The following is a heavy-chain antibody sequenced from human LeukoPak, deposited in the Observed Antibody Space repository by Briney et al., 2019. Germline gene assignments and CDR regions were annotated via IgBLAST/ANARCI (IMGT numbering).Heavy chain of an antibody. V-gene: IGHV3-23*01. CDR1: GFTFTNYD. Sequence: PGGSLRLSCAASGFTFTNYDMSWVRQAPGKGLEWVSSISGVGGSTYYADSVKGRFTISRDNSKNTLYLQMKSLIAEDTAVYYCAKDWTWFDPWGQGTLVTVSS. CDR3: AKDWTWFDP. CDR2: ISGVGGST. J-gene: IGHJ5*02. D-gene: IGHD3/OR15-3a*01.